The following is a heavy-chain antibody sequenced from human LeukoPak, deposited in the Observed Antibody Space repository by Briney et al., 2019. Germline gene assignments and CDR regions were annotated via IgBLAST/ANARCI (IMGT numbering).Heavy chain of an antibody. V-gene: IGHV4-34*09. D-gene: IGHD3-22*01. CDR1: GGSFSGYY. CDR3: AREWLPRYYYGMDV. J-gene: IGHJ6*02. CDR2: IYYSGST. Sequence: PSETLSLTCAVYGGSFSGYYWSWIRQPPGKGLEWIGYIYYSGSTYYNPSLKSRVTISVDTSKNQFSLKLSSVTAADTAVYYCAREWLPRYYYGMDVWGQGTTVTVSS.